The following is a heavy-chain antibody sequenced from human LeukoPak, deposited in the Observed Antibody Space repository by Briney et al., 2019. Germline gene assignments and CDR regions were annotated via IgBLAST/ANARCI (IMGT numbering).Heavy chain of an antibody. V-gene: IGHV3-74*01. CDR3: ANMVRGVTD. D-gene: IGHD3-10*01. J-gene: IGHJ4*02. CDR1: GFTFSSHW. Sequence: GGSLRLSCAASGFTFSSHWMHWVRQAPGKGLVWVSRIKPDGSTYYADSVKGRFTVSRDNAKNTLYLQMNSLRAEDTAVYYCANMVRGVTDWGQGTLVTVSS. CDR2: IKPDGST.